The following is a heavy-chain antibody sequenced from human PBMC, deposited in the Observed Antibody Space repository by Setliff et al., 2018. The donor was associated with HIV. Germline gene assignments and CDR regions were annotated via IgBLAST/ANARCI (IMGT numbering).Heavy chain of an antibody. D-gene: IGHD3-10*01. CDR2: IRDNGIST. CDR3: TKGVQRFRPYYFDS. CDR1: GFTFNNYA. J-gene: IGHJ4*02. V-gene: IGHV3-23*01. Sequence: PGGSLRLSCVASGFTFNNYAMNWVRRAPGKGLEWVSGIRDNGISTYYADSVTGRFIISRDNSKNTLFLQMNSLKVEDTAIYYCTKGVQRFRPYYFDSWGQGALVTVSS.